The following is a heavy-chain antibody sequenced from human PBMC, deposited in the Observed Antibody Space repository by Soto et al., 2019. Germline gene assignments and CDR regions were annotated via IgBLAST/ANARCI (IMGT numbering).Heavy chain of an antibody. D-gene: IGHD2-8*01. CDR3: ARLLTY. CDR2: IDYSGST. J-gene: IGHJ4*01. V-gene: IGHV4-39*01. CDR1: GDSITTSSFY. Sequence: NPSETLSLTCSVSGGTVSGDSITTSSFYWGWIRQPPGKGLQWVASIDYSGSTYYNPSLESRVTISVDTSKNQFFLKLTSVTAADTAVYYCARLLTYWGHGILVTVSS.